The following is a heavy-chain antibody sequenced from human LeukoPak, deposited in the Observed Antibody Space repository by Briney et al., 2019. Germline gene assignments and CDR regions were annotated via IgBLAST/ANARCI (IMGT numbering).Heavy chain of an antibody. Sequence: GGSLRLSCAGSGFTFSNYGMHWVRQAPGKGLEWVAVISYDGINKYYADSVKGRFTISRDNSKNRLYLQMNSLRAEDTAVYYCAKVFQRFTYYYGMDVWGQGTTVTVSS. CDR1: GFTFSNYG. D-gene: IGHD2-21*01. CDR3: AKVFQRFTYYYGMDV. V-gene: IGHV3-30*18. CDR2: ISYDGINK. J-gene: IGHJ6*02.